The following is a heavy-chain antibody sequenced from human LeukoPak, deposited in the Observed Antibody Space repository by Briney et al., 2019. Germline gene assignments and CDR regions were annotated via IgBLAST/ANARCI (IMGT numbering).Heavy chain of an antibody. CDR3: ARASGFGAKAGADY. J-gene: IGHJ4*02. D-gene: IGHD3-10*01. CDR2: IYYSGST. CDR1: GGSLSSGGYY. Sequence: SETLSLTCTVSGGSLSSGGYYWSWIRQHPGKGLEWIGYIYYSGSTYYNPSLKSRVTISVDTSKNQFSLKLSSVTAADTAVYYCARASGFGAKAGADYWGQGTLVTVSP. V-gene: IGHV4-31*03.